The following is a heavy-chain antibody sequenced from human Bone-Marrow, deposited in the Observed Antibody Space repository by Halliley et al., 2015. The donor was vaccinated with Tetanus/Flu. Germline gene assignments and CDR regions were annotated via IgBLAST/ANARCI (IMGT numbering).Heavy chain of an antibody. CDR3: AKGIGSGDGIRFDS. V-gene: IGHV3-53*01. J-gene: IGHJ4*02. CDR2: IYSGGTT. Sequence: SLRLSCAASGFTVSNNYMNWVRQAPGKGLEWVSLIYSGGTTHYADSVKGRFTISRDNSRNTLYLQMNSLRGEDTAVYYCAKGIGSGDGIRFDSWGQGALVIVS. CDR1: GFTVSNNY. D-gene: IGHD2-21*01.